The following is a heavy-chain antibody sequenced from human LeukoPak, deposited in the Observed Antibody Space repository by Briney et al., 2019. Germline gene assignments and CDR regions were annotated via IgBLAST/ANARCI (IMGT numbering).Heavy chain of an antibody. CDR3: AKDMGAYYDSSGYYSY. CDR1: GFTFDDYA. CDR2: ISWNSGSI. Sequence: GRSLRLSCAASGFTFDDYAMHWVRHAPGKGLEWVSGISWNSGSIGYADSVKGRFTISRDNAKNSLYLQMNSLRAEDTALYYCAKDMGAYYDSSGYYSYWGQGTLVTVSS. D-gene: IGHD3-22*01. J-gene: IGHJ4*02. V-gene: IGHV3-9*01.